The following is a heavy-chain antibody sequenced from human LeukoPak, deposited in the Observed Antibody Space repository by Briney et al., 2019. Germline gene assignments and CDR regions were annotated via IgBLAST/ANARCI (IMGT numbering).Heavy chain of an antibody. CDR1: GFTFSSYA. CDR2: ISYDGSNK. Sequence: PGRSLRLSCAASGFTFSSYAMHWVRQAPGMGLEWVAVISYDGSNKYYADSVKGRFTISRDNSKNTLYLQMNSLRAEDTAVYYCARDRVGATDYFDYWGQGTLVTVSS. V-gene: IGHV3-30-3*01. CDR3: ARDRVGATDYFDY. J-gene: IGHJ4*02. D-gene: IGHD1-26*01.